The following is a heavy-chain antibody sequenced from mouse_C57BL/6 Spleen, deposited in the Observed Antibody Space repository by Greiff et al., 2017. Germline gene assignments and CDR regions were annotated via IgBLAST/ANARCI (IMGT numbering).Heavy chain of an antibody. CDR2: IDPETGGT. Sequence: QVQLKQSGAELVRPGASVTLSCKASGYTFTDYEMHWVKQTPVHGLEWIGAIDPETGGTAYNQKFKGKAILTADKSSSTAYLELRRLTSEDSAVYYCMGYGNSYFLDYWGQGTTLTVSS. CDR1: GYTFTDYE. CDR3: MGYGNSYFLDY. V-gene: IGHV1-15*01. J-gene: IGHJ2*01. D-gene: IGHD1-1*01.